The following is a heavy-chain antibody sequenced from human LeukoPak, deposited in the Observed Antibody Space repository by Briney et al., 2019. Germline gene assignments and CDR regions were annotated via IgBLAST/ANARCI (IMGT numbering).Heavy chain of an antibody. CDR2: IYYSGST. CDR1: GGSISSGDYY. J-gene: IGHJ4*02. Sequence: SETLSLTCTVSGGSISSGDYYWSWVRQPPGKGLEWIGYIYYSGSTYYNPSLKSRVTISVDTSKNQFSLKLSSVTAADTAVYYCARTGYCRSTRCYVDYWGQGTLVTVSS. V-gene: IGHV4-30-4*08. D-gene: IGHD2-2*01. CDR3: ARTGYCRSTRCYVDY.